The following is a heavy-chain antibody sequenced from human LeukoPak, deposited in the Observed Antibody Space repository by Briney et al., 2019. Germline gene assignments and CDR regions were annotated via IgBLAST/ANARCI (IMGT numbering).Heavy chain of an antibody. CDR2: IRGGGGNT. D-gene: IGHD2/OR15-2a*01. CDR1: GFTFSNYA. J-gene: IGHJ6*03. Sequence: GGSLRLSCAASGFTFSNYAMSWVRQAPGKGLEWVSAIRGGGGNTFDADSVKGRFTISRDNSNNTLYLQMNSLRAEDTAIYYCAKNIHQLGNYQYYMDVWGKGTTVTVSS. CDR3: AKNIHQLGNYQYYMDV. V-gene: IGHV3-23*01.